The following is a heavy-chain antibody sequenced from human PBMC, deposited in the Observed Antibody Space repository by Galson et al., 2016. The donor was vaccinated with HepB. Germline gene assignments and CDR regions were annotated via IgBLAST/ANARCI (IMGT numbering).Heavy chain of an antibody. CDR2: IAYSGNT. CDR1: RGSISSYY. J-gene: IGHJ4*02. V-gene: IGHV4-59*01. D-gene: IGHD1-1*01. CDR3: ARTGNFDY. Sequence: SETLSLTCTISRGSISSYYWSWIRQPPGKGLEWIGYIAYSGNTHYNHSLKSRVTISLDKSKDQVSLKLRSVTPPDTAVYYCARTGNFDYWGQGTLVAVSS.